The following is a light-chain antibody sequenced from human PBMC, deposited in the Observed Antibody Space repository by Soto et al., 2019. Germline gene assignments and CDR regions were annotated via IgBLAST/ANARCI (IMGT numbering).Light chain of an antibody. V-gene: IGKV3-20*01. CDR1: QSVRNNY. Sequence: EVVLTQSPGTLSLSPGERATLSCRASQSVRNNYLAWYQQKPGQSPKLLIFGSSDRATGIPDRFSGSASGTDFTLTISRLEPEDFAVYYCQQDGSSPPYTFGRGTKLEIK. CDR2: GSS. J-gene: IGKJ2*01. CDR3: QQDGSSPPYT.